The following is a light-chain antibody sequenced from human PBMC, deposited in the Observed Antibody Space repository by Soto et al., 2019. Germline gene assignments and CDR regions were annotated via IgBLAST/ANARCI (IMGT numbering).Light chain of an antibody. CDR1: QSLLHGNGYNY. Sequence: DIVMTQSPLSLPVTPGEPASISCRSSQSLLHGNGYNYLDWYLQKPGQSPQLLIYLGSSRASGVPDRFSGSGSGTDVTLKISRVEAEDVGVYYCMEALQSPLTFGGGTKVEIK. V-gene: IGKV2-28*01. CDR2: LGS. CDR3: MEALQSPLT. J-gene: IGKJ4*01.